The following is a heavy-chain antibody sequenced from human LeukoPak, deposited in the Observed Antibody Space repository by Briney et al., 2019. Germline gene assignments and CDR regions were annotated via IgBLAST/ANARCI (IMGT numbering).Heavy chain of an antibody. J-gene: IGHJ4*02. CDR2: IYTSGST. D-gene: IGHD5-18*01. Sequence: SETLSLTCTVSGGSISSYYWSWIRQPPGEGLEWIGYIYTSGSTNYNPSLKSRVTISVDTSKNQFSLKLSSVTAADTAVYYCASQRLRGYSYGTIDYWGQGTLVTVSS. V-gene: IGHV4-4*09. CDR1: GGSISSYY. CDR3: ASQRLRGYSYGTIDY.